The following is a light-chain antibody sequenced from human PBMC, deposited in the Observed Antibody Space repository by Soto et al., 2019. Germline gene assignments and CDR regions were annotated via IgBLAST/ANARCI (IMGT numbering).Light chain of an antibody. CDR3: CSYAGRPNV. V-gene: IGLV2-11*01. CDR2: DVS. Sequence: QSVLTQPLSVSGSPGQSVTISCTGTSSDVGGYKYVSWYQQHPGKAPKLMIYDVSERPSGVPDRFSGSKSGNPASLTISGLHAEDEADNYFCSYAGRPNVFGTGTKLTVL. CDR1: SSDVGGYKY. J-gene: IGLJ1*01.